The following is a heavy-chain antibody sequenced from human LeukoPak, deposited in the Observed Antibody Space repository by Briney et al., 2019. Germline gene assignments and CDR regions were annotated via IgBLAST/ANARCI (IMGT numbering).Heavy chain of an antibody. CDR1: GFTFSSYG. CDR2: ISYDGSNK. V-gene: IGHV3-30*03. J-gene: IGHJ4*02. CDR3: ARDLGATIFDFDY. D-gene: IGHD1-26*01. Sequence: QPGGSLRLSCAASGFTFSSYGMHWVRQAPGKGLEWVAVISYDGSNKYYADSVKGRFTISRDNSKNTLYLQMNSLRVEDTAVYYCARDLGATIFDFDYWGQGTLVTVSS.